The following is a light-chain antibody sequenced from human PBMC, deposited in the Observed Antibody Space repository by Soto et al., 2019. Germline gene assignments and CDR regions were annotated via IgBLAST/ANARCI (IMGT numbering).Light chain of an antibody. CDR2: GAS. Sequence: EIVLTQSPDTLSLSPGERATLSCRASQTVIHNHLAWHQQKPGQTPRLLVYGASSRATGIPDRFSGSGSGTEFTLTISSLQSEDYAVYFCQQYIRWPLTFGGGTKVDIK. J-gene: IGKJ4*01. CDR1: QTVIHNH. V-gene: IGKV3-20*01. CDR3: QQYIRWPLT.